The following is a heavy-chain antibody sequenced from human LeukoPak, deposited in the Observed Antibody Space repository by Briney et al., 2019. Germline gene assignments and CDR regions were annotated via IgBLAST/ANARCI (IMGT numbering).Heavy chain of an antibody. Sequence: GGSLRLSCTASGFTFSSYSMSWVRQAPGKGLEWVSSITTSGSYIHYAESVKGRFTISRDSAKNSLILQMDSPRAEDTALYYCAREGTIVVGDAFDLWGQGTMVTVSS. CDR1: GFTFSSYS. CDR3: AREGTIVVGDAFDL. J-gene: IGHJ3*01. V-gene: IGHV3-21*01. CDR2: ITTSGSYI. D-gene: IGHD2-15*01.